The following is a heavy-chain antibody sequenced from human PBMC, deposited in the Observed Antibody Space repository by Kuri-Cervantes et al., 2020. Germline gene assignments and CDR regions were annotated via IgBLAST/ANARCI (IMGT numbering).Heavy chain of an antibody. Sequence: GESMKISCAASGFTFSNYWMSWVRQAPGKGLEWVANMNQGGSEKYYVDSVKGRFTISRDNAKNSLYLQMNSRRAEDTAVYYCASLVGNWGSYGYWGQGTLVTVSS. CDR3: ASLVGNWGSYGY. J-gene: IGHJ4*02. D-gene: IGHD7-27*01. CDR2: MNQGGSEK. CDR1: GFTFSNYW. V-gene: IGHV3-7*03.